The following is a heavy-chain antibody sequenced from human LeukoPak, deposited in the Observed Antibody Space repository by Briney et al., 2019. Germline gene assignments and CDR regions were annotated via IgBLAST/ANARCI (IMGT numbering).Heavy chain of an antibody. CDR2: IYIDGTT. V-gene: IGHV3-53*01. D-gene: IGHD6-13*01. CDR1: GFIVSHNY. CDR3: ARGPRYSFY. Sequence: GGSLRLSCAASGFIVSHNYMTWVRQAPGKGLEWISVIYIDGTTYYADSVQGRFTISRDLANNTLYLQINTLRDEDTAVYYCARGPRYSFYWGQGTLVSVSS. J-gene: IGHJ4*02.